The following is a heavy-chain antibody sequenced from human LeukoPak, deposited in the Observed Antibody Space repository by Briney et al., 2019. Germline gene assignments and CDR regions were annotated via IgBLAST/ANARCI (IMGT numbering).Heavy chain of an antibody. Sequence: GGSLRLSCAASGLIVSNNYMTWVRQAPGKGLEWVSIIHTNGNTYYADSVKGRFTISRDNSKNTLYLQMNSLRTEDTAVYYCASSRTAASSNWFDPWGQGTLVTVSS. CDR1: GLIVSNNY. V-gene: IGHV3-53*01. CDR3: ASSRTAASSNWFDP. CDR2: IHTNGNT. D-gene: IGHD6-13*01. J-gene: IGHJ5*02.